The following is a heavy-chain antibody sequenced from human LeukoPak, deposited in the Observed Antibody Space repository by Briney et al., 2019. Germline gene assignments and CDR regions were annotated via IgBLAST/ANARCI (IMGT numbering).Heavy chain of an antibody. CDR3: GREPRRWSGYFDY. D-gene: IGHD3-3*01. CDR1: GFTFSSYE. J-gene: IGHJ4*02. V-gene: IGHV3-48*03. Sequence: GSLRLSSAASGFTFSSYEMNWVRPAPGKGREWVSYISSSGSTIYYADSVKGLFTISRDTAKNSLYLEMNILRAEVTAVYYCGREPRRWSGYFDYWGQGTLVTVSS. CDR2: ISSSGSTI.